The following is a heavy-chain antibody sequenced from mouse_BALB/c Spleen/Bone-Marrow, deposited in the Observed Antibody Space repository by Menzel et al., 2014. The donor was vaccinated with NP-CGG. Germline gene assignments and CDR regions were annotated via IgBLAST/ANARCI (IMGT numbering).Heavy chain of an antibody. CDR2: ISNGGGSI. D-gene: IGHD1-1*01. CDR1: GFTFSSYT. Sequence: EVQRVESGGGLVQPGGSLKLSCAASGFTFSSYTMSWVRQTPEKRLVWVAYISNGGGSIYYPDTVKGRFTISRDNDKNTLYLQMSSLKSEDTAMYYCASHYYVSSPFAYWGQGTLVTVSA. J-gene: IGHJ3*01. V-gene: IGHV5-12-2*01. CDR3: ASHYYVSSPFAY.